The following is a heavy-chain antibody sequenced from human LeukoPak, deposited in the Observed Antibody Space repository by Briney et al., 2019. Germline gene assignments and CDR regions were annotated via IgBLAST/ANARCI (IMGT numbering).Heavy chain of an antibody. CDR3: AVIAVVVTATTRDDY. CDR1: GYTFTSYG. Sequence: ASVKVSCKASGYTFTSYGISWVRQARGQGLEWMGWISAYNGNTNYAQKLQGRVTMTTDTSTSTAYMELRSLRSDDTAVYYCAVIAVVVTATTRDDYWGQGTLVTVSS. J-gene: IGHJ4*02. CDR2: ISAYNGNT. V-gene: IGHV1-18*01. D-gene: IGHD2-21*02.